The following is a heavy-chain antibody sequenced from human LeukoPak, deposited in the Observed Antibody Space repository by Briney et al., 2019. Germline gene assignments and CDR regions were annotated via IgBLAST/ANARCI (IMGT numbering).Heavy chain of an antibody. V-gene: IGHV4-31*03. Sequence: SETLSLTCTVSGGSISSGGYYWSWIRQHPGKGLEWIGYIYYSGSTYYNPSLKSRVTISVDTSKNQFSLKLSSVTAADTAVYYCARALRVCEGSPRTSCYYYGMDVWGQGTTVTVSS. D-gene: IGHD2-2*01. CDR2: IYYSGST. J-gene: IGHJ6*02. CDR3: ARALRVCEGSPRTSCYYYGMDV. CDR1: GGSISSGGYY.